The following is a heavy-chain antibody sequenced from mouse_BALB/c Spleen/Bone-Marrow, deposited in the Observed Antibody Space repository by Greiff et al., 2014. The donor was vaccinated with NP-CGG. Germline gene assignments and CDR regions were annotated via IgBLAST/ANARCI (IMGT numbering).Heavy chain of an antibody. CDR2: ISYDGSN. J-gene: IGHJ3*01. D-gene: IGHD1-1*01. V-gene: IGHV3-6*02. CDR1: GYSITSGYY. CDR3: ARGFITTVVPSAY. Sequence: EVKLMESGPGLVKPSQSLSLTCSVTGYSITSGYYWNWIRQFPGNKLEWMGYISYDGSNDSNPSLKNRISITRDTSKNQFFLKLNSVTTEDTATYYCARGFITTVVPSAYWDQGTLVTVSA.